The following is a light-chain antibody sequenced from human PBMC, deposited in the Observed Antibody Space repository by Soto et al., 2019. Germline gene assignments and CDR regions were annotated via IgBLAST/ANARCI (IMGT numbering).Light chain of an antibody. CDR1: TSNIGSNT. V-gene: IGLV1-44*01. Sequence: QSALTQPASVSGSPGQSITISCSGRTSNIGSNTVNWYQQLPGTAPKLLMYGTNQRPSGVPDRFSGAKSGTSASLAISGLQSEDEGDYYCAAWDDSLNSVEFGGGTKLTVL. CDR2: GTN. J-gene: IGLJ3*02. CDR3: AAWDDSLNSVE.